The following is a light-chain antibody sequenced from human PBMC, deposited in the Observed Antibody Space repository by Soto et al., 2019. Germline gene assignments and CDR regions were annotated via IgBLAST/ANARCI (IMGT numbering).Light chain of an antibody. Sequence: QTVLTQPPSVSAAPGQKVTISCSGTSSNIGNNYVSWYQQLPGTAPKLLIYDNDKRPSGIPDRFSGSKSGTSATLGITGLQTGDEADYYCGLWDNSLSGKVFGGGTKLTVL. CDR2: DND. CDR1: SSNIGNNY. CDR3: GLWDNSLSGKV. J-gene: IGLJ2*01. V-gene: IGLV1-51*01.